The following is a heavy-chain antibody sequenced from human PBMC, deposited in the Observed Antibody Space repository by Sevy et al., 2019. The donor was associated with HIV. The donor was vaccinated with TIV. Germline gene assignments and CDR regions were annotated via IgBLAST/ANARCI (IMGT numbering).Heavy chain of an antibody. Sequence: GGSLRLSCAASGFTFSSYAMSWVRQAPGKGLEGVSAFSGSGGSTYYPDSVKGRFTISRDNSKNTLYLKMNSLRAEDTAVYYCAKESGVVITIDFDYWGQGTLVTVSS. CDR2: FSGSGGST. D-gene: IGHD3-3*01. CDR3: AKESGVVITIDFDY. CDR1: GFTFSSYA. J-gene: IGHJ4*02. V-gene: IGHV3-23*01.